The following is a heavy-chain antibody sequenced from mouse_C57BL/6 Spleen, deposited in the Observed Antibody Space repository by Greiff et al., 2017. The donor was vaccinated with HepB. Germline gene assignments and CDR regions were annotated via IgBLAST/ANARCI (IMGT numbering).Heavy chain of an antibody. V-gene: IGHV1-55*01. CDR1: GYTFTSYW. D-gene: IGHD4-1*01. CDR2: IYPGSGST. J-gene: IGHJ2*01. CDR3: ARGNWADFDY. Sequence: QVQLQPGAELVKPGASVKMSCKASGYTFTSYWITWVKQRPGQGLEWIGDIYPGSGSTNYNEKFKSKATLTVDTSSSTAYMQLSSLTSEDSAVYYCARGNWADFDYWGQGTTLTVSS.